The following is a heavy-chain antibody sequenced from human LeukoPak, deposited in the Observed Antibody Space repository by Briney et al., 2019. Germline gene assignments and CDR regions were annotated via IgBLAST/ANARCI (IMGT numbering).Heavy chain of an antibody. Sequence: PGGSLRLSCAASGFTFSSYSMNWVRQAPGKGLEWVSSISSSSSYIYYADSVKGRFTISRDNAKNSLYLQMNSLRAEDTAVYYCARENDYGDGGMGAFDIWGQGTMVTVSS. CDR1: GFTFSSYS. CDR2: ISSSSSYI. CDR3: ARENDYGDGGMGAFDI. V-gene: IGHV3-21*01. J-gene: IGHJ3*02. D-gene: IGHD4-17*01.